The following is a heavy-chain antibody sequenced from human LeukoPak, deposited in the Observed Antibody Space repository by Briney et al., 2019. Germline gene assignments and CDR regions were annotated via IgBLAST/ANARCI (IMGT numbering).Heavy chain of an antibody. D-gene: IGHD1-26*01. V-gene: IGHV3-30-3*01. CDR1: GFTFNTYA. Sequence: GGSLRLSCAASGFTFNTYAMHWVRQAPGKGLEWVAVISYDGSNKFYADSVKGRFTISRDTSKHTLYLQMDSLRDEDTAVYYCARRVGASPHDAFDIWGQGTMVTVSS. CDR2: ISYDGSNK. CDR3: ARRVGASPHDAFDI. J-gene: IGHJ3*02.